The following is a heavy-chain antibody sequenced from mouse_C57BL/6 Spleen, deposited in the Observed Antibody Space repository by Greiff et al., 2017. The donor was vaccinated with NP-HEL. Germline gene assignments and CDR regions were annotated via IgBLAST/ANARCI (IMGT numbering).Heavy chain of an antibody. V-gene: IGHV1-76*01. CDR1: GYTFTDYY. J-gene: IGHJ3*01. CDR3: ARDDHGGFAY. CDR2: IYPGSGNT. D-gene: IGHD2-4*01. Sequence: QVQLKESGAELVRPGASVKLSCKASGYTFTDYYINWVKQRPGQGLEWIARIYPGSGNTYYNEKFKGKATLTAEKSSSTAYMQLSSLTSEDSAVYFCARDDHGGFAYWGQGTLVTVSA.